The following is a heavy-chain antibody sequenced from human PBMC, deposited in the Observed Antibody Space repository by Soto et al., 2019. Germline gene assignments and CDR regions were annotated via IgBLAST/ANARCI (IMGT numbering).Heavy chain of an antibody. Sequence: ASVKVSCKASGYTFPNYGINWVRQAPGQGLEWMGWISVYNSNTNYAQKLQGRVTMTTDTSTSTAYLELRSLRSDDTAVYYCGRDLYQSVFYYGMDVWGQGTTVTVSS. J-gene: IGHJ6*02. V-gene: IGHV1-18*01. CDR2: ISVYNSNT. CDR1: GYTFPNYG. D-gene: IGHD2-2*01. CDR3: GRDLYQSVFYYGMDV.